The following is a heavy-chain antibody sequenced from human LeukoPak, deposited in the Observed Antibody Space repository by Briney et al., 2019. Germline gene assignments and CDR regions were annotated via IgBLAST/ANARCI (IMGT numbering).Heavy chain of an antibody. CDR2: ISGSGGTT. CDR1: GFTFSSYA. D-gene: IGHD3-3*01. Sequence: GGSLRLSCAASGFTFSSYAMSWVRQAPGKGLEWVSGISGSGGTTYYADSVKGRFTISRENSKNTLYLQMNSLRAEDTAVYYCAKDIWGDYYNAFDIWGQGTMVTVSS. J-gene: IGHJ3*02. CDR3: AKDIWGDYYNAFDI. V-gene: IGHV3-23*01.